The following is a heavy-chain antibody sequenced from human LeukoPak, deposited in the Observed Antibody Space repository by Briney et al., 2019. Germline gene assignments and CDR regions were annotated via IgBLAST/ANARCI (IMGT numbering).Heavy chain of an antibody. D-gene: IGHD3-16*01. V-gene: IGHV3-33*01. Sequence: PGGSLRLSCAASGFTLSNYAMHWVRQAPGEGLEWVALIWFDGTEAYYADSVKGRFTISRDNSKHTHYLQMNSLRAEDTAVYYCARGHYYDTSAYFYYYAMDVWGQGTTVLVSS. CDR1: GFTLSNYA. J-gene: IGHJ6*02. CDR2: IWFDGTEA. CDR3: ARGHYYDTSAYFYYYAMDV.